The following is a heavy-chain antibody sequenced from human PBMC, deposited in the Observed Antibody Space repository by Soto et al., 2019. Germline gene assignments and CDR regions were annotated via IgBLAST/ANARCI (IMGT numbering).Heavy chain of an antibody. CDR3: SKDTYCPATCYRGHGI. CDR2: MNQHGSDI. V-gene: IGHV3-7*03. D-gene: IGHD2-8*02. Sequence: GGALRLSCAASGITFSSCGMAGVRQTPGKGLEWVASMNQHGSDIQYVDSVRGRFTISRDNARNLLYLQMNNLRVEDTAIYYCSKDTYCPATCYRGHGIWGQRTLVTVSS. CDR1: GITFSSCG. J-gene: IGHJ4*02.